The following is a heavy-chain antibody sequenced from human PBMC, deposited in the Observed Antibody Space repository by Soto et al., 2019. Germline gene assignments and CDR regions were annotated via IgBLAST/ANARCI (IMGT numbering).Heavy chain of an antibody. D-gene: IGHD6-13*01. J-gene: IGHJ4*02. CDR1: GFTVSSNY. CDR3: TRDLPGYGSSWPRE. Sequence: EVQLVETGGGLIQPGGSLRLSCAASGFTVSSNYMSWVRQAPGKGLEWVSVIFSGGNTYYADAVKGRFTISRDNYKNTLDVQMNSRRAEDTAVYYCTRDLPGYGSSWPREWGQGTLVTVSS. V-gene: IGHV3-53*02. CDR2: IFSGGNT.